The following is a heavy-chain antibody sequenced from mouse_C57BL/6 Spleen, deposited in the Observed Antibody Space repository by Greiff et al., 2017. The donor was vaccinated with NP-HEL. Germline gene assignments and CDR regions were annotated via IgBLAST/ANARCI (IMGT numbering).Heavy chain of an antibody. J-gene: IGHJ3*01. CDR3: ARFPYDYGGAWFAY. CDR1: GYTFTSYW. D-gene: IGHD2-4*01. V-gene: IGHV1-59*01. CDR2: IDPSDSYT. Sequence: QVQLQQPGAELVRPGTSVKLSCKASGYTFTSYWMHWVKQRPGQGLEWIGVIDPSDSYTNYNQKFKGKATLTVDTSSSTAYRQLSILTSDDSAVYYYARFPYDYGGAWFAYWGQRTLVTVSA.